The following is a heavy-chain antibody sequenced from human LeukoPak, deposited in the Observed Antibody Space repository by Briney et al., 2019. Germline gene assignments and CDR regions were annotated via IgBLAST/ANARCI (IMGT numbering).Heavy chain of an antibody. CDR2: INPNSGGT. Sequence: ASVKVSCKTSGYTFTGYYMHWVRQAPGQGLEWMGWINPNSGGTNYAQKFQGRVTMTRDTSISTAYMELSRLRSDDTAVYYCARGDYYYDSSGYVSYWGQGTLVTVSS. CDR1: GYTFTGYY. J-gene: IGHJ4*02. V-gene: IGHV1-2*02. CDR3: ARGDYYYDSSGYVSY. D-gene: IGHD3-22*01.